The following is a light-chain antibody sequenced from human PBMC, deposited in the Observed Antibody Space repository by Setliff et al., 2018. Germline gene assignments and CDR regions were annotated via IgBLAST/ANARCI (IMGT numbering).Light chain of an antibody. Sequence: QSVLTQPPSASGSPGQSVTISCTGTSSDIGGYNYVSWYQQHPGKAPKLMIYEVNKRPSGVFNRFSGSKSGNTASLTVSGLQAEDEADYYCCSYTGSNNPYVFGTGTKVTV. J-gene: IGLJ1*01. CDR1: SSDIGGYNY. CDR2: EVN. CDR3: CSYTGSNNPYV. V-gene: IGLV2-8*01.